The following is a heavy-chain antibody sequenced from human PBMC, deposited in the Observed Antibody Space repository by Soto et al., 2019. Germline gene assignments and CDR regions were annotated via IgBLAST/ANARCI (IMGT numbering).Heavy chain of an antibody. Sequence: PGGSLRLSCSASGFTFSSYGMHWVRQAPGKGLEWVAVIWYDGSNKYYADSVKGRFTISRDNSKNTLYLQMNSLRAEDTAVYYCARGALSNDYAESGDFQHWGQGTLVTVSS. V-gene: IGHV3-33*01. J-gene: IGHJ1*01. CDR3: ARGALSNDYAESGDFQH. D-gene: IGHD4-17*01. CDR2: IWYDGSNK. CDR1: GFTFSSYG.